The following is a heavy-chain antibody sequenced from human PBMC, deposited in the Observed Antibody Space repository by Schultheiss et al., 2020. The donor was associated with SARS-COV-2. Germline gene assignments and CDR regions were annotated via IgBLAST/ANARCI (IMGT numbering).Heavy chain of an antibody. V-gene: IGHV1-18*01. CDR3: ARDLQASVGYRPRDWFDP. D-gene: IGHD1-26*01. CDR1: GYTFTSYG. CDR2: INTYNANT. J-gene: IGHJ5*02. Sequence: ASVKVSCKASGYTFTSYGIIWVRQAPGQGLEWMAWINTYNANTNYAQKFQGRVTMTRDTSISTAYMALNRLTSDDTAVYYCARDLQASVGYRPRDWFDPWGQGTLVTVSS.